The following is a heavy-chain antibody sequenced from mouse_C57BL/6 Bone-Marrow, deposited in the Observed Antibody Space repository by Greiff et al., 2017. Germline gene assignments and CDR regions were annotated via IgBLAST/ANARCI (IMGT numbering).Heavy chain of an antibody. J-gene: IGHJ3*01. Sequence: QVQLQQSGAELVRPGASVTLSCKASGYTFTDYEMHWVKQTPVHGLEWIGAIDPETGGTAYNQKFKGKAILTADKSSSTAYMQLSSLTSEDSAVYYCARWGFAYWGQGTLVTGSA. CDR3: ARWGFAY. V-gene: IGHV1-15*01. CDR2: IDPETGGT. CDR1: GYTFTDYE.